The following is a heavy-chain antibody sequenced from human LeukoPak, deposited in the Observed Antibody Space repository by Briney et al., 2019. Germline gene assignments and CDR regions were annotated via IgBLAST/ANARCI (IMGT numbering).Heavy chain of an antibody. Sequence: PGGSLRLSCAASGFTFSSYSMNWVRQAPGKGLEWVSSISTSSSYIYYADSVKGRFTISRDNAKNSLYLQMNSLRAEDTALYYCAKVNGNDYYGSAYDYWGQGTLVTVSS. CDR3: AKVNGNDYYGSAYDY. D-gene: IGHD3-10*01. CDR2: ISTSSSYI. CDR1: GFTFSSYS. V-gene: IGHV3-21*04. J-gene: IGHJ4*02.